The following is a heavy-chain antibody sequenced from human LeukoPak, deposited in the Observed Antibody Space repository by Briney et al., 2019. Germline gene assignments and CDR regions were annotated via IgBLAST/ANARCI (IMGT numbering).Heavy chain of an antibody. CDR2: IDDSGST. CDR3: ARVGYYDPGGYYPLFDS. D-gene: IGHD3-22*01. V-gene: IGHV4-59*01. CDR1: GGSLRSYF. Sequence: SETLSLTCSVSGGSLRSYFWSWIRQPPGKGLELIGYIDDSGSTHYSPSLKSRVTISADTSNNRFSLKLRSVTAADTALCYCARVGYYDPGGYYPLFDSWGQGTLVTVSS. J-gene: IGHJ4*02.